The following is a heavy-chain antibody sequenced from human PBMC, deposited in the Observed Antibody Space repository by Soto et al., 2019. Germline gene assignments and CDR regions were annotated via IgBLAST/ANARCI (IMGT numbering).Heavy chain of an antibody. CDR1: GYTFTSYD. D-gene: IGHD6-13*01. Sequence: ASVKVSCKASGYTFTSYDINWVRQATGQGREWMGWMNPNSGNTGYAQKFQGRVTMTRNTSISTAYMELSSLRSEDTAVYYCASDPVYSSSWYGDFDYWGQGTLVPVSS. J-gene: IGHJ4*02. V-gene: IGHV1-8*01. CDR2: MNPNSGNT. CDR3: ASDPVYSSSWYGDFDY.